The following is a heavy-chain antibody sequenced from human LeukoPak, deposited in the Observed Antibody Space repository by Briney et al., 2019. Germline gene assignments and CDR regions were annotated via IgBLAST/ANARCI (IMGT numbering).Heavy chain of an antibody. CDR3: AKDSGIAVAGAFDY. J-gene: IGHJ4*02. V-gene: IGHV3-43*01. D-gene: IGHD6-19*01. CDR2: ISWGGGST. CDR1: GFTFDDYT. Sequence: PGGSLRLSCAASGFTFDDYTMHWVRQAPGKGLEWVSLISWGGGSTYYADSVKGRFTISRDNSKNSLYLQMNSLRTEDTALYYCAKDSGIAVAGAFDYWGQGTLVTVSS.